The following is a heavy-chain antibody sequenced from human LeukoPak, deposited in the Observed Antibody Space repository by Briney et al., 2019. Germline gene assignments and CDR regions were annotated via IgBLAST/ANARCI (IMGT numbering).Heavy chain of an antibody. CDR2: ISHDGTGK. CDR3: AKEVRDFAGFDY. J-gene: IGHJ4*02. CDR1: GFTFSSYE. D-gene: IGHD3/OR15-3a*01. Sequence: GGSLRLSCAASGFTFSSYEMNWVRQAPGKGLEWVAVISHDGTGKFHADSVKGRFTISRDNSKNTLYLQMNSLTVEDTAVYYCAKEVRDFAGFDYWGQGTLVTVSS. V-gene: IGHV3-30*18.